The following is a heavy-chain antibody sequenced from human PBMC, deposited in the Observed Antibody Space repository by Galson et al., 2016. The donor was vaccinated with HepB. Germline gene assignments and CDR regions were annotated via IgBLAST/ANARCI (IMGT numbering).Heavy chain of an antibody. J-gene: IGHJ4*02. D-gene: IGHD3-10*01. CDR3: AKDRQVTY. CDR1: GFTFSSYT. CDR2: ITGSPLSV. Sequence: SLRLSCAAAGFTFSSYTLTWVRPAPGQGLEWVSSITGSPLSVFYADSVRGRFTISRDDSKNRLSLQMDSLRAEDTAVYYCAKDRQVTYWGQGTLVTVSS. V-gene: IGHV3-23*01.